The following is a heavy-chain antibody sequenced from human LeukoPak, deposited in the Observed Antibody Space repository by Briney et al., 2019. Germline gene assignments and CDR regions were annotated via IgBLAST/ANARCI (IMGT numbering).Heavy chain of an antibody. D-gene: IGHD3-9*01. Sequence: GASVKVSCKASGYTFTSYGISWVRQAPGQGLEWMGWISAYNGNTNYAQKLQGRVTMTTDTSTSTAYMELRSLRSDDTAVYYCARDFGGTYDILTGYYVYWGQGTLVTVSS. CDR3: ARDFGGTYDILTGYYVY. J-gene: IGHJ4*02. V-gene: IGHV1-18*01. CDR1: GYTFTSYG. CDR2: ISAYNGNT.